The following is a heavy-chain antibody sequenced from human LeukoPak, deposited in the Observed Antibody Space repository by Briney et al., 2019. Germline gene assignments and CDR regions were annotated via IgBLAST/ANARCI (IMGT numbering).Heavy chain of an antibody. V-gene: IGHV4-4*07. CDR2: IYTSGST. D-gene: IGHD6-6*01. CDR1: GGSISSYY. Sequence: MSSETLSLTCTVSGGSISSYYWSWIRQPVGKGLEWIGRIYTSGSTNYNPSLKSRVTMSVDTSKNQFSLKLSSVTAADTAVYYCARGLGYSSSDNWFDPWGQGTLVTVSS. J-gene: IGHJ5*02. CDR3: ARGLGYSSSDNWFDP.